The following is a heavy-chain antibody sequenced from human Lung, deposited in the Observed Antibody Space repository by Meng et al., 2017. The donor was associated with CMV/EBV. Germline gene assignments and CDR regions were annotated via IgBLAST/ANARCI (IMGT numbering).Heavy chain of an antibody. CDR1: GFTFSAYE. CDR3: ARGRGDNWYYYGMDV. Sequence: GESLKISCAASGFTFSAYEMNWVRQAPGKGLEWVLYISSSGRTTYYADSVKGLFTISRDNPKKSLYLQMNSLRAEDTALYYCARGRGDNWYYYGMDVWGQGTTVTVSS. J-gene: IGHJ6*02. D-gene: IGHD1-1*01. V-gene: IGHV3-48*03. CDR2: ISSSGRTT.